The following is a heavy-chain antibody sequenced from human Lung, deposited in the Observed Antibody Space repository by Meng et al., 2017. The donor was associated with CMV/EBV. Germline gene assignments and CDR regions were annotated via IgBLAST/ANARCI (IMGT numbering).Heavy chain of an antibody. Sequence: GESXKISCAASGFTFSSYSMNWVRQAPGKGLEWVSSISSSSSYIYYADSVKGRFTISRDNAKNSLYLQMNSLRAEDTAVYYCAKSPMVRGVILVVHFDYWXQGTLVTVSS. V-gene: IGHV3-21*01. D-gene: IGHD3-10*01. CDR1: GFTFSSYS. CDR3: AKSPMVRGVILVVHFDY. J-gene: IGHJ4*02. CDR2: ISSSSSYI.